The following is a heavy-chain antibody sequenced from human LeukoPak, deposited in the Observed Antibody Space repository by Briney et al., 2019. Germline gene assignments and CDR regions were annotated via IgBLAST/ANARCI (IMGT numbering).Heavy chain of an antibody. V-gene: IGHV4-59*01. D-gene: IGHD3-22*01. CDR1: GVSISSYY. CDR2: IYYSGST. CDR3: ARGHYYDTSGDY. J-gene: IGHJ4*02. Sequence: SQTLSLTCTVSGVSISSYYWSWIRQPPGKGREWIGYIYYSGSTNYNTSLKSRATISVNTSKNQFSLKLSSVTAADTAVYYCARGHYYDTSGDYWGQGTLVTVSS.